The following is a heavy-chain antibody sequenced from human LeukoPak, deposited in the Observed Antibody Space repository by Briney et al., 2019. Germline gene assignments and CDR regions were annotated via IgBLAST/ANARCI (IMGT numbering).Heavy chain of an antibody. CDR1: GYTFTGYY. D-gene: IGHD1-26*01. CDR2: INPNSGGT. J-gene: IGHJ6*03. CDR3: ARVGYSGSAYYYYMDV. V-gene: IGHV1-2*06. Sequence: GASVKVSCKASGYTFTGYYMHWVRQAPGQGLEWMGRINPNSGGTNYAQKFQGRVTMTRDTSISTAYMELSSLRSEDTAVYYCARVGYSGSAYYYYMDVWGKGTTVTVSS.